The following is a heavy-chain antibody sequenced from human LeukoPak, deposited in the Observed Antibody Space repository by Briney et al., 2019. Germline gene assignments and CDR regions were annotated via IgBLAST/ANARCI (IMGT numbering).Heavy chain of an antibody. CDR3: AKGGVATMRDGYNYYYYYMEV. D-gene: IGHD5-24*01. V-gene: IGHV3-23*01. CDR1: RITFSSHA. J-gene: IGHJ6*03. Sequence: GGSLRLSCEALRITFSSHAMSWVRQAPGKGLQWVSLISGSGGHTYYGDSVKGRFTISRDNSKNTVYLQMSSLRAEDTAIYYCAKGGVATMRDGYNYYYYYMEVWGRGTTVTVSS. CDR2: ISGSGGHT.